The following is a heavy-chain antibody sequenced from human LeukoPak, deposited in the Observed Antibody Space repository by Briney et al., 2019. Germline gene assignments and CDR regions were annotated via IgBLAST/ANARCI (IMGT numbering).Heavy chain of an antibody. CDR3: ARDYGDYVGAFDI. J-gene: IGHJ3*02. Sequence: PSETLSLTCTVSGGSISSGDYYWSWIRQPPGKGLEWIGYIYYSGSTYYNPSLKSRVTISVDTSKNQFSLKLSSVTAADTAVYYCARDYGDYVGAFDIWGRGAMVTVSS. D-gene: IGHD4-17*01. V-gene: IGHV4-30-4*01. CDR2: IYYSGST. CDR1: GGSISSGDYY.